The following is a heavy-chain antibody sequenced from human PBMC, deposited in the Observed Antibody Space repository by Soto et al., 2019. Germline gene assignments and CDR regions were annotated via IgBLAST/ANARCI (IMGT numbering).Heavy chain of an antibody. CDR1: GYSFTTYW. CDR3: ARGAGGRYYPRSVFDI. D-gene: IGHD1-26*01. V-gene: IGHV5-51*01. CDR2: IYPGDSDT. Sequence: EEQLVQSGAELKKPGESLKISCKASGYSFTTYWIGWVRQMPGKGLEWMGIIYPGDSDTRYSPSFQGQVTISVDRSISTAYLQGTNLNVSDTAMYYCARGAGGRYYPRSVFDIWGQGTMITVSS. J-gene: IGHJ3*02.